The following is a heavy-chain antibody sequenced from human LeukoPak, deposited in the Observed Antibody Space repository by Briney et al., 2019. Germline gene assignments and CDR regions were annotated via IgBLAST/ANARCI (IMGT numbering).Heavy chain of an antibody. CDR2: IYYSGST. CDR1: GGSISSSSYY. D-gene: IGHD3-9*01. Sequence: PSETLSLTCTVSGGSISSSSYYWGWIRQPPGKGLEWIGSIYYSGSTYYNPSLKSRVTISVDTSKNQFSLKLSSVTAADTAVYYCASEYYDILTGYPPGHDAFDIWGQGTMVTVSS. J-gene: IGHJ3*02. V-gene: IGHV4-39*01. CDR3: ASEYYDILTGYPPGHDAFDI.